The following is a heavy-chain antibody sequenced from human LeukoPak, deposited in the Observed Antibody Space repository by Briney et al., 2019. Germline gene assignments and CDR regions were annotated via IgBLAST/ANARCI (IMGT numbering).Heavy chain of an antibody. CDR2: ISDSGEVT. Sequence: GGSLRLSCGVSGFTFSDYGMSWVRQAPGQGLEWVASISDSGEVTFKADSVKGRFTISRDNSKNVLYLQMNYLRAEDTAVYYCAKGASYYSFDPWGQGTQVAVSS. J-gene: IGHJ5*02. CDR3: AKGASYYSFDP. D-gene: IGHD3-10*01. CDR1: GFTFSDYG. V-gene: IGHV3-23*01.